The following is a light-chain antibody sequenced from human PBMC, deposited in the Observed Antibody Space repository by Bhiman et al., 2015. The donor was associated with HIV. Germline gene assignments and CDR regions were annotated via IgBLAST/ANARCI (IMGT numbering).Light chain of an antibody. J-gene: IGLJ3*02. Sequence: QSALTQPPSASGSLGQSVTISCTGTSSDVGGNNYVSWYQQHPDKAPKLIIYDVGERPSGVPGRFSGAKSANTASLTISGLQAEDEADYYCTSYTGSDSWVFGGGTKLTVL. CDR3: TSYTGSDSWV. CDR1: SSDVGGNNY. CDR2: DVG. V-gene: IGLV2-8*01.